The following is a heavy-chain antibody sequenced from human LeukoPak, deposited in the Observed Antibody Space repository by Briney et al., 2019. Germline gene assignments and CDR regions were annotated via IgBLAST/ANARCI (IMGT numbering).Heavy chain of an antibody. CDR1: GFTVSSNY. J-gene: IGHJ6*02. V-gene: IGHV3-66*01. CDR2: IYSGGST. Sequence: GGSLRLSCAASGFTVSSNYMSWVRQAPGKGLEWVSVIYSGGSTYYADSVKGRFTISRDNSKNTLYLQMNSLRAEDTAVYYCARDRLAVAGTNYGMDVWGQGTTVTVSS. CDR3: ARDRLAVAGTNYGMDV. D-gene: IGHD6-19*01.